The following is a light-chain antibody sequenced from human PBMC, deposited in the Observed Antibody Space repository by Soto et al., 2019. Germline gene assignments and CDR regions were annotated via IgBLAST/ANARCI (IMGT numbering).Light chain of an antibody. Sequence: QSLLTQPPSASGTPGQRVTISCSGSSSNIGRHYVYWYQQLPGTAPKLLIHTNNQRPSGVPDRISGSKSGASASLAISGLRSEDEADYYCSSWDDSLSGRVFGGGTKVTVL. V-gene: IGLV1-47*01. J-gene: IGLJ3*02. CDR2: TNN. CDR3: SSWDDSLSGRV. CDR1: SSNIGRHY.